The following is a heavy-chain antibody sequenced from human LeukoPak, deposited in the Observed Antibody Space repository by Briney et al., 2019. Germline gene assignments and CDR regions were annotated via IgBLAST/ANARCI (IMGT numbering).Heavy chain of an antibody. V-gene: IGHV4-39*07. D-gene: IGHD3-22*01. CDR3: ARVRTPYYYDSRAYSYYMDV. CDR1: GGSISSRSSY. CDR2: IYYSGST. Sequence: PSETLSLTCTVSGGSISSRSSYWGWIRQPPGKGLEWIGSIYYSGSTSYNPSLKSRVTISADTSKNQFSLKLSSVTAADTAVYFCARVRTPYYYDSRAYSYYMDVWGKGTTVTVSS. J-gene: IGHJ6*03.